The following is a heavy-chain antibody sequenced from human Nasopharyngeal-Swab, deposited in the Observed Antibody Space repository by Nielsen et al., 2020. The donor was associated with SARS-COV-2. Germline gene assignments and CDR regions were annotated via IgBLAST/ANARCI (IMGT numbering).Heavy chain of an antibody. CDR1: GFTFSSYA. CDR3: TTSPSYGTSWYRYNF. CDR2: ITGLGSGS. J-gene: IGHJ4*02. D-gene: IGHD6-13*01. V-gene: IGHV3-23*01. Sequence: GESLKISCAASGFTFSSYAMSWVRQAPGKGLEWVSAITGLGSGSYYADSVKGRFTISRDNSKNTLFLHLNSLRVEDTAAYYCTTSPSYGTSWYRYNFWGQGTLVTVSS.